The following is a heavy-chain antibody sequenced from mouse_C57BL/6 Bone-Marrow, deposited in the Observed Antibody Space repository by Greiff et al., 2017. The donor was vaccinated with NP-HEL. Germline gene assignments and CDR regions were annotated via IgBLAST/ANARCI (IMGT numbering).Heavy chain of an antibody. D-gene: IGHD4-1*01. Sequence: VQLQQSGTVLARPGASVKMSCTTSGYTFTSYWMHWVKQRPGPGLEWIGAIYPGNSDTSYNQKFQGKAKLTAVTSASTAYMELSSLTNEDSAVYYCTGTGTWLAYWGKGTLVTVAA. CDR3: TGTGTWLAY. J-gene: IGHJ3*01. V-gene: IGHV1-5*01. CDR2: IYPGNSDT. CDR1: GYTFTSYW.